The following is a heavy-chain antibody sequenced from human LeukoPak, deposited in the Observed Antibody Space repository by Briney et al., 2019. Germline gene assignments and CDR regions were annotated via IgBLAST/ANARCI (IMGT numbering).Heavy chain of an antibody. D-gene: IGHD1-26*01. CDR2: IYYSGST. CDR1: GGSISSISYY. J-gene: IGHJ4*02. CDR3: ASLRMGSGGYQAYFDY. Sequence: SETLSLTCTVSGGSISSISYYWGWIRQPPGKGLDWIGSIYYSGSTYYNPSLKSRVTISVDTSKNQFSLKLYSVTAADRAVYYCASLRMGSGGYQAYFDYWGQGTLVTVSS. V-gene: IGHV4-39*07.